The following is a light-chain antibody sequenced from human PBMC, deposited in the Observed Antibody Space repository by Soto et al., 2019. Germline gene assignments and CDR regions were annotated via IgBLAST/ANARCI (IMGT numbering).Light chain of an antibody. V-gene: IGKV1-33*01. J-gene: IGKJ5*01. Sequence: DIQMTQFPSSLSETLGHRVSTXXQASHDITNYLNWSQQKPGKGPRVXIYGASNLETGVPSRFSGSGFGTDFSFTISSLQPEDSATYYCQQSSSTPVTFGQGTRLE. CDR2: GAS. CDR3: QQSSSTPVT. CDR1: HDITNY.